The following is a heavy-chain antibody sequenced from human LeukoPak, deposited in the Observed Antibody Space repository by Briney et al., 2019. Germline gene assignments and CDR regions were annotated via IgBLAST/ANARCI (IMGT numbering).Heavy chain of an antibody. V-gene: IGHV4-39*07. CDR3: ARGPRFGELLWHWFDP. Sequence: SETLSLTCTVSGGSISTSNYYWGWMRQPPGKGLEWIGNIFYSGSTYYNPSLKSRVTISVDTSKSQFSLKLSSVTAADTAVYYCARGPRFGELLWHWFDPWGQGTLVTVSS. D-gene: IGHD3-10*01. CDR2: IFYSGST. J-gene: IGHJ5*02. CDR1: GGSISTSNYY.